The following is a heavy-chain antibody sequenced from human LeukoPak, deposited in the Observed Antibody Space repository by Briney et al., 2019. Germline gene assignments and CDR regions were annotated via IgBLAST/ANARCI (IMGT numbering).Heavy chain of an antibody. V-gene: IGHV3-30*04. CDR1: GFTLSSYA. J-gene: IGHJ4*02. CDR2: ISSDGSNK. Sequence: GGALRLSCAASGFTLSSYAMYWVRQAPGQGPEWVVVISSDGSNKYYADSVKGRFTISRDNSKNMLYVQMNSLRAEDTAVYYCAREGVGYFDYWGQGTLVTVSS. CDR3: AREGVGYFDY.